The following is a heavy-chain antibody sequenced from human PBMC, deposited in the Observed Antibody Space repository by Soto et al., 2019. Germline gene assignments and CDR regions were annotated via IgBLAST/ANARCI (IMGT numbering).Heavy chain of an antibody. CDR1: GFTFTSSA. J-gene: IGHJ4*02. CDR3: AADPGIAVAYY. Sequence: ASVKVSCKAPGFTFTSSAVQWVRQARGQRLEWIGWIVVGSGNTNYAQKFQERVTITRDMSTSTAYMELSSLRSEDTAVYYCAADPGIAVAYYWGQGTLVTVSS. V-gene: IGHV1-58*01. D-gene: IGHD6-19*01. CDR2: IVVGSGNT.